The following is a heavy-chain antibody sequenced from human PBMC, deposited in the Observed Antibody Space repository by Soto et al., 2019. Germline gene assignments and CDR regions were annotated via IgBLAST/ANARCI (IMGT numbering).Heavy chain of an antibody. D-gene: IGHD6-13*01. J-gene: IGHJ4*02. CDR3: VARIAETPSY. V-gene: IGHV3-7*01. CDR2: IKQDGSEK. Sequence: EVQVVESGGGLVQPGGSLRLSCAVSEFIFSNYWMSWVRQAPGKGLEWVANIKQDGSEKYFVDSVKGRFTISRDNAENSVHLQMDSLRAEDTAVYYCVARIAETPSYWGQGTLVTVSS. CDR1: EFIFSNYW.